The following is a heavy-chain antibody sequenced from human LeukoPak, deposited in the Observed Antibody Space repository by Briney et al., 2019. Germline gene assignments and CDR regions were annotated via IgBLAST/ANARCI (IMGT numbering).Heavy chain of an antibody. D-gene: IGHD6-6*01. J-gene: IGHJ4*02. CDR3: AGSSSSLPWYFDY. V-gene: IGHV4-61*02. Sequence: TLSLTCTVSGGSISSGSYYWSWIRQPAGKGLEWIGRIYTSGSTNYNPSLKSRVTISVDTSKNQFSLKLSSVTAADTAVYYCAGSSSSLPWYFDYWGQGTLVTVSS. CDR1: GGSISSGSYY. CDR2: IYTSGST.